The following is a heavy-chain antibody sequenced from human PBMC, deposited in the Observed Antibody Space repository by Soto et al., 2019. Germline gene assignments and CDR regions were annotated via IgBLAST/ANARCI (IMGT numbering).Heavy chain of an antibody. D-gene: IGHD4-4*01. CDR3: ARDRRTRGYSNLEYYFDY. Sequence: SETLSLTCAVSSGSISSSNWWSWVRQPPGKGLEWIGEIYHSGSTNYNPSLKSRVTISVDKSKNQFSLKLSSVTAADTAVYYCARDRRTRGYSNLEYYFDYWGQGTLVTVSS. CDR1: SGSISSSNW. J-gene: IGHJ4*02. CDR2: IYHSGST. V-gene: IGHV4-4*02.